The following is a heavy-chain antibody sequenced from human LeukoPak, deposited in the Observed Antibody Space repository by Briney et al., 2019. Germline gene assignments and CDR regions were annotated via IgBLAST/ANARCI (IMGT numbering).Heavy chain of an antibody. V-gene: IGHV3-48*03. CDR1: ASSVVIYE. CDR2: ISSSGSTT. Sequence: GGCLTPALSLAASSVVIYETGSGRQAPGKGLEWVSYISSSGSTTHYADSVKGRFTISRDNAKKSLYLQMNSLRAEDTAVYYGERDIDYRIGCYFPGGQGTLVTVSS. J-gene: IGHJ5*02. D-gene: IGHD3-3*01. CDR3: ERDIDYRIGCYFP.